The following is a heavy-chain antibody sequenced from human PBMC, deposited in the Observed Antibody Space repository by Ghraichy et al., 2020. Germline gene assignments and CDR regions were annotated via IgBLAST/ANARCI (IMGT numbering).Heavy chain of an antibody. V-gene: IGHV1-18*04. CDR2: ISAYNGNT. D-gene: IGHD3-10*01. Sequence: ASVKVSCKASGYTFTSYGISWVRQAPGQGLEWMGWISAYNGNTNYAQKLQGRVTMTTDTSTSTAYMELRSLRSDDTAVYYCARLGWFGDDLGAFDIWGQGTMVTVSS. CDR3: ARLGWFGDDLGAFDI. J-gene: IGHJ3*02. CDR1: GYTFTSYG.